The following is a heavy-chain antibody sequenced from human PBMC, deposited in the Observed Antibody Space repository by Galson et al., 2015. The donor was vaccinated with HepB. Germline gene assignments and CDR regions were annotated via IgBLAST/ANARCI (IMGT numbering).Heavy chain of an antibody. CDR3: LRHAIGFGAATRAFDI. CDR2: IYHSGST. J-gene: IGHJ3*02. CDR1: GGSIRNYY. D-gene: IGHD2-15*01. V-gene: IGHV4-59*08. Sequence: ETLSLTCTVSGGSIRNYYWSWIRQPPGKGLEWIAYIYHSGSTNYKPSLRSRVTISVDTSKSQFSLKLTPVTAADTAVYYCLRHAIGFGAATRAFDIWGQGTMVTVSS.